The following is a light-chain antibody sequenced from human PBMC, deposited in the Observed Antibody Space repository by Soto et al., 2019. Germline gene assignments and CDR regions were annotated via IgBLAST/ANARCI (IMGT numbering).Light chain of an antibody. CDR2: SSS. CDR1: QSLSSSF. J-gene: IGKJ5*01. Sequence: EIVLTQSPGTLSLSPGERAILSCRASQSLSSSFLAWYQQKPGQAPRLLIYSSSNRATGIPDRFSGSGSGTDFTLTISRLEPADFAVYYCQQYGSSSTFGQGTRLENK. CDR3: QQYGSSST. V-gene: IGKV3-20*01.